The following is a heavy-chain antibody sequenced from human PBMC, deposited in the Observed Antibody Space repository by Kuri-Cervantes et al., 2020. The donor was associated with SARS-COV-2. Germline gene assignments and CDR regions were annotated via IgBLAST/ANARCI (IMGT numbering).Heavy chain of an antibody. CDR3: AREDIVVVPAYYDDAFDI. CDR2: ISAYNGNT. CDR1: GYTFTSYG. V-gene: IGHV1-18*01. Sequence: ASVKVSCKASGYTFTSYGISWVRQAPGQGLEWMGWISAYNGNTNYAQKLQGRVTMTTDTSTSTAYMELRSLGSEDTAVYYCAREDIVVVPAYYDDAFDIWGQGTMVTVSS. J-gene: IGHJ3*02. D-gene: IGHD2-2*01.